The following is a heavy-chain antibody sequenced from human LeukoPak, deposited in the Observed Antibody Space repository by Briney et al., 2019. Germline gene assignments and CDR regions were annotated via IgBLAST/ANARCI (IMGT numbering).Heavy chain of an antibody. J-gene: IGHJ6*03. V-gene: IGHV4-39*07. D-gene: IGHD3-10*01. CDR1: GGSISSSSYY. Sequence: SETLSLTCTVSGGSISSSSYYWGWIRQPPGKGLEWIGSIYYSGSTYYNPSLKSRVTISVDTSKNQFSLKLSSVTAAGTAVYYCARGGHYYGSGSYHRYYYYMDVWGKGTTVTISS. CDR2: IYYSGST. CDR3: ARGGHYYGSGSYHRYYYYMDV.